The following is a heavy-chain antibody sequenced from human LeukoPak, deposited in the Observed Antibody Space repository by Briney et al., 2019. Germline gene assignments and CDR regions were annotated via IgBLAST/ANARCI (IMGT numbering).Heavy chain of an antibody. CDR2: IYYSGST. J-gene: IGHJ4*02. V-gene: IGHV4-39*07. CDR3: AREPRPGYCSGGSCYSGHYFDY. Sequence: SETLSLTCTVSGGSIGSSSYYWGWIRQPPGKGLEWIGSIYYSGSTYYNPSLKSRVTISVDTSKNQFSLKLSSVTAADTAVYYCAREPRPGYCSGGSCYSGHYFDYWGQGTLVTVSS. D-gene: IGHD2-15*01. CDR1: GGSIGSSSYY.